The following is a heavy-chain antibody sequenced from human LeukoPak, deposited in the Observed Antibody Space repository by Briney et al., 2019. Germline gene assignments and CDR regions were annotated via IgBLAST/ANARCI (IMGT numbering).Heavy chain of an antibody. CDR1: GFIVSSYY. CDR2: IYNDGRT. J-gene: IGHJ4*02. Sequence: GGSLRLSCAASGFIVSSYYMSWVRQAPGKGLEWVSIIYNDGRTYYVDSVKGRFTISRDNSKNTVYLQMNSLRVEDTAVYYCARGSTRGGDSDYWGQGILVTVSS. D-gene: IGHD3-16*01. CDR3: ARGSTRGGDSDY. V-gene: IGHV3-53*01.